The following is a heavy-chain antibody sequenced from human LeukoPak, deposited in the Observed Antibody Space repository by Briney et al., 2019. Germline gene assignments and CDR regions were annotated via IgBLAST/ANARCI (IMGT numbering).Heavy chain of an antibody. Sequence: PSETPSLTCTVSGGSITGYYWSWIRQPPGKGLEWVGYIFSSGSTNYNPSLKSRVTISLDTSKSQFSLKLISVTASDTAVYYCARLTKFLTTYYPTPWGQGTLVTVSS. CDR3: ARLTKFLTTYYPTP. CDR1: GGSITGYY. J-gene: IGHJ5*02. V-gene: IGHV4-59*08. CDR2: IFSSGST. D-gene: IGHD2/OR15-2a*01.